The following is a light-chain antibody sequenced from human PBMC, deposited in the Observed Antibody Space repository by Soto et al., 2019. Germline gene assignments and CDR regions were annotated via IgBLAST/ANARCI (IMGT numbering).Light chain of an antibody. Sequence: EILLTQSPGTLSLSPGEGATLSCRASETVYINSLAWYQQKPGQPPRLLIYGAATRASAVPDRFSGSGSGADFTLTITGLEPEDFAVYYCQQYGTSPLTFGHGTRVD. J-gene: IGKJ3*01. V-gene: IGKV3-20*01. CDR2: GAA. CDR1: ETVYINS. CDR3: QQYGTSPLT.